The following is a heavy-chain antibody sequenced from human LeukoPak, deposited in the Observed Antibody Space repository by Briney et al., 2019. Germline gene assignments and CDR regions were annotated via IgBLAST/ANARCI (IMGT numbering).Heavy chain of an antibody. J-gene: IGHJ4*02. D-gene: IGHD2-21*02. CDR2: IKQDGSES. V-gene: IGHV3-7*01. CDR3: ARDIGAHIVVVTAYVN. Sequence: GGSLRLSCAASGFTFSSYWMSWVRQAPGKGLEWVANIKQDGSESYYVDSVKGRFTISRDNAKNSLYLQMNSLRAEDTAVYYCARDIGAHIVVVTAYVNWGQGTLVTVSS. CDR1: GFTFSSYW.